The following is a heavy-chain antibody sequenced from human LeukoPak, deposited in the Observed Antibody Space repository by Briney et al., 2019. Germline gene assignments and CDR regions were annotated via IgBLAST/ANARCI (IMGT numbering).Heavy chain of an antibody. CDR3: TTFGM. CDR1: GFTFTNYG. Sequence: GRSLRLSCAASGFTFTNYGIHWVRLAPGKGLEWVAVISSDGSNKHYADSVKGRFTISRDDSKSTLYLQMNSLRVDDTALYYCTTFGMWGQGTMVTVSS. V-gene: IGHV3-30*03. CDR2: ISSDGSNK. J-gene: IGHJ3*02.